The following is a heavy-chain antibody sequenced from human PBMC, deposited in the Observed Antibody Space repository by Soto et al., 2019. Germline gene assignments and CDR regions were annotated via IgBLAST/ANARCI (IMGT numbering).Heavy chain of an antibody. CDR2: ISGSGFST. D-gene: IGHD3-10*02. J-gene: IGHJ4*02. CDR3: AKDPTPRDFLFIHYFDS. Sequence: PXESLRLSCAASGLTSGPYGMTWVRQAPGRGLEWVSTISGSGFSTHYAESVQGRFTISRDNSKNTMYLQMNGLRAEDTAVYYCAKDPTPRDFLFIHYFDSWGQGSLVTVSS. V-gene: IGHV3-23*01. CDR1: GLTSGPYG.